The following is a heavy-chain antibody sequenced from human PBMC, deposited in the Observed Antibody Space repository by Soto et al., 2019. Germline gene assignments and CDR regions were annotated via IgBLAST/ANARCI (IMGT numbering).Heavy chain of an antibody. CDR3: ARHFPGPRVEYQLPRPYYYYYGMDV. CDR1: GWSFSGYY. Sequence: SETLSLTCAVYGWSFSGYYWSWIRQPPGKGLEWIGEINHSGSTNYNPSLRSRVTISVDTSKNQFSLKLSSVTAADTAVYYCARHFPGPRVEYQLPRPYYYYYGMDVWGQGTTVTVSS. J-gene: IGHJ6*02. D-gene: IGHD2-2*01. CDR2: INHSGST. V-gene: IGHV4-34*01.